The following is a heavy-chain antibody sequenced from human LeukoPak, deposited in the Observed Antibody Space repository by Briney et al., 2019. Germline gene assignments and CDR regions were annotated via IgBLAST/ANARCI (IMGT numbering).Heavy chain of an antibody. CDR3: AIGRFMTMYYGMDA. CDR1: VGSKKILQ. D-gene: IGHD4/OR15-4a*01. Sequence: PAETLSHPCALTVGSKKILQSIRIRQSPGKGLEWIGYIYYSGSTNYNPSLKSRVTISVDTSMKQFSLKLCSVTAADAAVYYCAIGRFMTMYYGMDARDQGTTVTVSS. J-gene: IGHJ6*02. V-gene: IGHV4-59*01. CDR2: IYYSGST.